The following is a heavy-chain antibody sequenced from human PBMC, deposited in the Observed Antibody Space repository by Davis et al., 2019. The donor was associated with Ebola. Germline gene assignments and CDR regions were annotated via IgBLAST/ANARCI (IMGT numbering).Heavy chain of an antibody. CDR1: GYTFSSYD. J-gene: IGHJ4*02. CDR2: IDPREGTT. D-gene: IGHD4-17*01. CDR3: AREDLYGDDF. V-gene: IGHV1-46*01. Sequence: ASVKVSCKTSGYTFSSYDMHWVRQAPGQGLEWMGMIDPREGTTNYSQKFQGRLSMTRDRSTSTIYMELSSLTSEDTALYFCAREDLYGDDFWGQGTLVTVSS.